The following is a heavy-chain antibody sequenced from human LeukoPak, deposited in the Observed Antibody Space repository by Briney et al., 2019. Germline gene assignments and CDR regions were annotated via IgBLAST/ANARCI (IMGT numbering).Heavy chain of an antibody. Sequence: PSETLSLTCTVSGGSISTYYWSWIRQPPGKGLEWKGYIYYSGSINYNPSLKSRVTISVDTSKNQFSLKLSSVTAADTAVYYCARSRGYSYGTTFLDYWGQGTLVTVSS. CDR1: GGSISTYY. CDR3: ARSRGYSYGTTFLDY. V-gene: IGHV4-59*08. CDR2: IYYSGSI. J-gene: IGHJ4*02. D-gene: IGHD5-18*01.